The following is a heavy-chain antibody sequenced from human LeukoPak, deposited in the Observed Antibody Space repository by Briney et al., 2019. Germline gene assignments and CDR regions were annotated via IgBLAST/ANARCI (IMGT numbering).Heavy chain of an antibody. V-gene: IGHV4-59*01. D-gene: IGHD1/OR15-1a*01. CDR1: GDSITSYY. CDR2: IYYSGST. J-gene: IGHJ4*02. CDR3: ARKQCDY. Sequence: SETLSLTCTVSGDSITSYYWSWIRQPPGKGLEWIGYIYYSGSTNYNPSLKSRVTISVDTSKNQFSLRLSSVTAADTAVYYCARKQCDYWGQGTLVTVSS.